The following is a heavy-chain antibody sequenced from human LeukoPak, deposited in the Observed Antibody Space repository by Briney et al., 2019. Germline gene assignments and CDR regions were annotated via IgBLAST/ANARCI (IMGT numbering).Heavy chain of an antibody. D-gene: IGHD1-14*01. CDR3: ARHRVTTREGDFDY. J-gene: IGHJ4*02. CDR1: RYSISSGYY. V-gene: IGHV4-38-2*01. Sequence: SGTLSLTCAVSRYSISSGYYWGWIQQPPGKGLEWIGSIFNSGNTYYNPSLKSRVTISVDTSKNQFSLKLSSVTAADTAVYYCARHRVTTREGDFDYWGQGTLVTVSS. CDR2: IFNSGNT.